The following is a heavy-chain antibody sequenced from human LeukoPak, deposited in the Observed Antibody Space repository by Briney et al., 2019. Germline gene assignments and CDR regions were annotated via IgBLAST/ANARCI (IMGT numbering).Heavy chain of an antibody. Sequence: GGSLRLSCAASGFTFSSYWMSWVRQAPGKGLEWVASIKQDGSEKYYVDSVKGRFTISRDNAKNSLYLQMNSLRAEDTAVYYCARIGWDYGDYRPYYYYYYGMDVWGQGTTVTVSS. D-gene: IGHD4-17*01. CDR1: GFTFSSYW. V-gene: IGHV3-7*01. J-gene: IGHJ6*02. CDR2: IKQDGSEK. CDR3: ARIGWDYGDYRPYYYYYYGMDV.